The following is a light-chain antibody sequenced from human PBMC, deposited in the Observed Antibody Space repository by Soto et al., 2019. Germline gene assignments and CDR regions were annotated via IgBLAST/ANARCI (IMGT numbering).Light chain of an antibody. Sequence: DIQMTQSPSSVSASVGDRVTITCRASQGISSWLAWYQQKPGKAPKLLIYAASSLQSGVPSRFSGSGSGTDFTLTHSSLQPEDFSTYYGLRADRFPHTVARGTKLEIK. CDR3: LRADRFPHT. CDR2: AAS. CDR1: QGISSW. J-gene: IGKJ2*01. V-gene: IGKV1-12*01.